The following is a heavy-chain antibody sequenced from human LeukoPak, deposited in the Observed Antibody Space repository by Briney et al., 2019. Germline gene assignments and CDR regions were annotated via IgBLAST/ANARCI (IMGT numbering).Heavy chain of an antibody. J-gene: IGHJ4*02. Sequence: ATVKISCKTSGYTFTDYYIHWVQQAPGKGLEWMGRVDPEDGKTSFAGKFQGRVTINADTSADTAYMELRNLTSEDTAINYCASAVAGAIDYWGQGTLVTVSS. CDR1: GYTFTDYY. CDR2: VDPEDGKT. D-gene: IGHD6-19*01. CDR3: ASAVAGAIDY. V-gene: IGHV1-69-2*01.